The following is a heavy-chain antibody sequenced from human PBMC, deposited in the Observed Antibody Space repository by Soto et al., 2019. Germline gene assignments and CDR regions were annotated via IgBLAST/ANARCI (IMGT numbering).Heavy chain of an antibody. CDR2: INPNSGGT. V-gene: IGHV1-2*02. D-gene: IGHD6-25*01. J-gene: IGHJ4*02. CDR1: GYTFSDYY. CDR3: AREQPTAKPQRLDF. Sequence: GSSVKVSCKGSGYTFSDYYIHWVRQAPGQGLEWMGWINPNSGGTKYAPKFQGGVTMTRDTSITTAYMELSRLRSGDTAVYYCAREQPTAKPQRLDFWGQGFLVTFTS.